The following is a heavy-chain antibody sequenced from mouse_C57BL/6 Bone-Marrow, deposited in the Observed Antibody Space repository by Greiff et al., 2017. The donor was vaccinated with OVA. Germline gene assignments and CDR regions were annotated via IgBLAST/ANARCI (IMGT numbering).Heavy chain of an antibody. CDR2: ICSKSSNYAT. J-gene: IGHJ3*01. CDR3: VGLDH. CDR1: GFTFNTYA. V-gene: IGHV10-3*01. Sequence: EVQGVESGGGLVQPKGSLKLSCAASGFTFNTYAMHWVRQAPGKGLEWVARICSKSSNYATYYADSVKDRFTISREDSQSMLYLQMNNLKTEDTAMYYCVGLDHWGQGTLVTVSA.